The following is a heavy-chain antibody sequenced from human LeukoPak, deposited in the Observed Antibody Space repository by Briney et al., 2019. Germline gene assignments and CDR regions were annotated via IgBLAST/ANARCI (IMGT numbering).Heavy chain of an antibody. CDR1: GCSISGYD. V-gene: IGHV4-4*07. CDR3: ARSTRIMVYATHGMDV. CDR2: VHTSEST. Sequence: PAETLALTCTVSGCSISGYDWSWIRQSAGKGLEWIGRVHTSESTSYNPSLKSRVTISVDTSKNQFSLKLSSVTAADTAVYYCARSTRIMVYATHGMDVWGQGTTVTVSS. J-gene: IGHJ6*02. D-gene: IGHD2-8*01.